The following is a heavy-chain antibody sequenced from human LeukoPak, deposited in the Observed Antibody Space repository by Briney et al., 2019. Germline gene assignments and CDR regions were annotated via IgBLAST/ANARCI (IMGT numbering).Heavy chain of an antibody. CDR3: ARESGSGDAFDI. V-gene: IGHV3-21*01. CDR1: GFTFSSYS. J-gene: IGHJ3*02. Sequence: PGGSLRLSCAAPGFTFSSYSMNWVRQAPGKGLEWVSSISSSSNYIYYADSVKGRFTISRDNAKNSLYLQMNSLRGEDTAVYYCARESGSGDAFDIWGQGTMVTVSS. CDR2: ISSSSNYI. D-gene: IGHD1-26*01.